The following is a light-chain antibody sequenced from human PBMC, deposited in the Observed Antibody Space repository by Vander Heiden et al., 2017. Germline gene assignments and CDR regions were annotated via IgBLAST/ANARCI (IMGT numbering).Light chain of an antibody. V-gene: IGKV3-11*01. CDR3: QQRSNWPPLT. CDR1: QSVGDY. J-gene: IGKJ4*01. CDR2: DAS. Sequence: EIVLTQSPAPLSLSPGERATLSCRASQSVGDYLAWYQQKPGQAPRLLIYDASNKATGIPARFSGSGSGTAFTLTISSLEPEDFAVYYCQQRSNWPPLTFGGGTRVEIK.